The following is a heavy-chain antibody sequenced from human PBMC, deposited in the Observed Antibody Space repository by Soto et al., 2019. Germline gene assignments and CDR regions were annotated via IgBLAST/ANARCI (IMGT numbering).Heavy chain of an antibody. V-gene: IGHV1-69*01. J-gene: IGHJ3*02. CDR2: IIPIFGTA. Sequence: QVQLVQSGAEVKKPGSSVKVSCKASGGTFSSYAISWVRQAPGQGLEWMGGIIPIFGTANYAQKFQGRVTITADESTSTAYMELSSLRSEDTAVYYCAREMSTYYYDSSGYYHAFDIWGQGTMFTVSS. CDR1: GGTFSSYA. D-gene: IGHD3-22*01. CDR3: AREMSTYYYDSSGYYHAFDI.